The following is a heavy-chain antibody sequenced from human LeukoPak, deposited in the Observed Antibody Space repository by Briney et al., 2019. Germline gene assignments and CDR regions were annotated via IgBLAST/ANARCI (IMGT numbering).Heavy chain of an antibody. CDR2: IYYSGST. CDR3: ARGYCSGGSCPFDY. D-gene: IGHD2-15*01. J-gene: IGHJ4*02. CDR1: GGSVSSGSYY. Sequence: ASETLSLTCTVSGGSVSSGSYYWSWIRQPPGKGLEWIGYIYYSGSTNYNPSLKTRVTMSMDTSKNQFSLNLSSVTAADTAVYYCARGYCSGGSCPFDYWGQGSQVTVSS. V-gene: IGHV4-61*01.